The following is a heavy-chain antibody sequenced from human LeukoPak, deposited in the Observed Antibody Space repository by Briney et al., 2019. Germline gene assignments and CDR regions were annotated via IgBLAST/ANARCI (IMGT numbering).Heavy chain of an antibody. CDR1: GYTFTGYY. V-gene: IGHV1-2*02. J-gene: IGHJ5*02. D-gene: IGHD2-15*01. CDR3: ARGLPRYCSGGSCYSRWFDP. CDR2: INPNSGGT. Sequence: ASVKVSCKASGYTFTGYYMHWVRQAPGQGLEWMGWINPNSGGTNYAQKFQGRVTMPRDTSISTAYMELSRLRSDDTAVYYCARGLPRYCSGGSCYSRWFDPWGQGTLVTVSS.